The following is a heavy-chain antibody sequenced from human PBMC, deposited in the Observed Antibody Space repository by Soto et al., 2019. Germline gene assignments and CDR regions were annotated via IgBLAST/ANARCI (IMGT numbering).Heavy chain of an antibody. CDR1: GFTFSSYA. Sequence: GGSLRLSCAASGFTFSSYAMSWVRQAPGKGLEWVSAISGSGGSTYYADSVKGRFTISRDNSKNTLYLQMNSLRAEDTAVYYCAKDQIITIFGVVIIPDYYYYGMDVWGQGTTVTVSS. J-gene: IGHJ6*02. CDR2: ISGSGGST. V-gene: IGHV3-23*01. CDR3: AKDQIITIFGVVIIPDYYYYGMDV. D-gene: IGHD3-3*01.